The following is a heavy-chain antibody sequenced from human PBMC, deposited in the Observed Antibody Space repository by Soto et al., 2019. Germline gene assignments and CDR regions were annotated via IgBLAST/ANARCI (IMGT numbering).Heavy chain of an antibody. CDR2: IAGVGGDT. D-gene: IGHD2-2*01. V-gene: IGHV3-23*01. CDR1: GFTFSNYV. J-gene: IGHJ4*02. Sequence: EVQLLESGGGLVQPGGSLRLSCAASGFTFSNYVMSWVRQAPGKGLEWFSAIAGVGGDTYYADSGKGRFTISRDSSKNTLDLQMNNLRAEDTAIYYCAKGSSSSRPYYFDYWGQGTLLTVSS. CDR3: AKGSSSSRPYYFDY.